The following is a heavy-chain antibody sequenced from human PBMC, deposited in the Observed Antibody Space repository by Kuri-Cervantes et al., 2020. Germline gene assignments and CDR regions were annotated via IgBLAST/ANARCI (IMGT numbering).Heavy chain of an antibody. D-gene: IGHD3-3*01. CDR2: TYYRSKWYN. V-gene: IGHV6-1*01. CDR1: GDSVSSNSAA. Sequence: TLSLTCAISGDSVSSNSAAWNWIRQSPSRGLEWLGRTYYRSKWYNDYAVSVKSRITINPDTSKNQFSLKLSSVTAADTAVYYCARDVLADQSYGMDVWGQGTTVTVSS. J-gene: IGHJ6*02. CDR3: ARDVLADQSYGMDV.